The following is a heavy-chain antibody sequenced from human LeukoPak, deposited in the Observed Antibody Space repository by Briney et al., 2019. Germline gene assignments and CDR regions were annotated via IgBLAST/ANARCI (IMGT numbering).Heavy chain of an antibody. CDR3: ARDPGSYGMDV. D-gene: IGHD1-26*01. CDR1: GGSFSGYC. V-gene: IGHV4-34*01. Sequence: SETLSLTCAVYGGSFSGYCWSWIRQPPGKGLEWIGEIKHSGSTTYNPSLKSRVTISVDTSRNQFSLRLSSVTAADTALYFCARDPGSYGMDVWGQGTTVTVSS. CDR2: IKHSGST. J-gene: IGHJ6*02.